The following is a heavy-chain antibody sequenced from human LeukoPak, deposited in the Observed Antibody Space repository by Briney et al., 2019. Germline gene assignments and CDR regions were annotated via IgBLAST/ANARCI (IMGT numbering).Heavy chain of an antibody. CDR3: AKDYYDSTYFDY. Sequence: QTGGSLRLSCAASGFTFDDYAMHWVRQAPGKGLDWASGISWNSGSIGYADSVKGRFTISRDNAKNSLYLQMNSLRAEDTALYYCAKDYYDSTYFDYWGQGTLVTVSS. J-gene: IGHJ4*02. CDR1: GFTFDDYA. V-gene: IGHV3-9*01. CDR2: ISWNSGSI. D-gene: IGHD3-22*01.